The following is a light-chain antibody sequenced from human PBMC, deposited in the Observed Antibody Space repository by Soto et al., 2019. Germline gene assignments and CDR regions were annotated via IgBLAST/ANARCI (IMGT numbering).Light chain of an antibody. V-gene: IGLV2-18*02. J-gene: IGLJ1*01. CDR3: TSYTSSNTFV. Sequence: QSALTQPPSVSGSPGQSVIISCTGTSSDVGSYDRVSWYQQPPGTAPKLMIYEVNNRPSGVPDRFSGSKSGNTASLTISGLQAEDEADYYCTSYTSSNTFVFGTGTKLTVL. CDR2: EVN. CDR1: SSDVGSYDR.